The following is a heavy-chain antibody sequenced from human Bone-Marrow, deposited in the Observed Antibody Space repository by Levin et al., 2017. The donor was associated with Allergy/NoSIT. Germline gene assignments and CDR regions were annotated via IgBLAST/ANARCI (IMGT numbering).Heavy chain of an antibody. J-gene: IGHJ4*02. CDR2: IRPESGVA. Sequence: ASVKVSCKTSGYTVTGYYVHWVRQAPGQGLEWLGRIRPESGVANYTQKFQGRVTVTWDTSITTAYMELSSLTSDDTAVYYCVRQGFCSGATCYAHFDHWGQGTLVTVSS. CDR1: GYTVTGYY. CDR3: VRQGFCSGATCYAHFDH. D-gene: IGHD2-15*01. V-gene: IGHV1-2*06.